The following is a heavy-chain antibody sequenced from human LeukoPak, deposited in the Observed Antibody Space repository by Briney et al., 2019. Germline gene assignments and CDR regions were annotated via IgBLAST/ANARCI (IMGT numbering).Heavy chain of an antibody. J-gene: IGHJ4*02. D-gene: IGHD3-9*01. V-gene: IGHV3-21*01. CDR1: GFTFSSYS. Sequence: GGSLRLSCAASGFTFSSYSMNWVRQAPGKGLEWVSSIRSSSSYIYYADSVKGRFTISRDNAKNSLYLQMNSLRAEDTAVYYCARVSYDILTGYSYIGYWGQGTLVTVSS. CDR2: IRSSSSYI. CDR3: ARVSYDILTGYSYIGY.